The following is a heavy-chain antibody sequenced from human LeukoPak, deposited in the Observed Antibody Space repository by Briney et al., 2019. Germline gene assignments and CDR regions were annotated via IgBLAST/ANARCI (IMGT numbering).Heavy chain of an antibody. CDR2: ISSSSSYI. D-gene: IGHD2-21*01. CDR1: GFTFSSYS. V-gene: IGHV3-21*01. Sequence: GGSLRLSCAASGFTFSSYSMNWVRQAPGKGLEWVSSISSSSSYIYYADSVKGRFTISGDNAKNSLYLQMNSLRAEDTAVYYCARALGIVAPTFYFDYWGQGTLVTVSS. CDR3: ARALGIVAPTFYFDY. J-gene: IGHJ4*02.